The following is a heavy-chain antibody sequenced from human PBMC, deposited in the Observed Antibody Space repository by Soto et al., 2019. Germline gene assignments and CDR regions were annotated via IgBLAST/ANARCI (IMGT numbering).Heavy chain of an antibody. CDR1: GFTFITYG. Sequence: QVQLVESGGGVVQSGTSLRLSCVASGFTFITYGMHWVRQAPGKGLEWVAVISYDGTNKYYVDSVKGRFTISRDNSQNTLYLQMNSLRGEDTAVYYCAKSRAGYSNSWYKDYWGQGTLVTVSS. D-gene: IGHD6-13*01. CDR3: AKSRAGYSNSWYKDY. J-gene: IGHJ4*02. CDR2: ISYDGTNK. V-gene: IGHV3-30*18.